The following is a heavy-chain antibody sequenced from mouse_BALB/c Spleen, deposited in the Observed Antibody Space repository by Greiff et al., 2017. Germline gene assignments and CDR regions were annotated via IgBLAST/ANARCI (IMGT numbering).Heavy chain of an antibody. V-gene: IGHV3-8*02. Sequence: EVNVVESGPSLVKPSQTLSLTCSVTGDSITSGYWNWIRKFPGNKLEYMGYISYSGSTYYNPSLKSRISITRDTSKNQYYLQLNSVTTEDTATYYCARYYRYDDGYAMDYWGQGTSVTVSS. CDR1: GDSITSGY. CDR2: ISYSGST. J-gene: IGHJ4*01. CDR3: ARYYRYDDGYAMDY. D-gene: IGHD2-14*01.